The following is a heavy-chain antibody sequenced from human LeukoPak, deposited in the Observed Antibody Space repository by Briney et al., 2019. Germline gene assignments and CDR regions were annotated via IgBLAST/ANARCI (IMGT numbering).Heavy chain of an antibody. CDR2: MNPNSGNT. V-gene: IGHV1-8*02. CDR3: ARGDRYSGYGFY. CDR1: GYTFTSYG. D-gene: IGHD5-12*01. J-gene: IGHJ4*02. Sequence: ASVKVSCKASGYTFTSYGINWVRQAAGQGLEWMGWMNPNSGNTGYAQKFQGRVTMTRNTSISTAYMELSSLRSEDTAVYYCARGDRYSGYGFYWGQGTLVTVSS.